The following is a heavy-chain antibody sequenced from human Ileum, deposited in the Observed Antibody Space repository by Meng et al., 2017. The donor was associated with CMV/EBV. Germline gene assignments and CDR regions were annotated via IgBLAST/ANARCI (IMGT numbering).Heavy chain of an antibody. D-gene: IGHD2-15*01. CDR1: GFTFRSYS. CDR2: ISGSSSYI. Sequence: GESLKISCAASGFTFRSYSMNWVRQAPGKGLEWVSSISGSSSYIYYADSVKGRFTISRDNAKNSLYLQMNSLRAEDTAVYYCARGYSRFDPWGQGTMVTVYS. CDR3: ARGYSRFDP. J-gene: IGHJ5*02. V-gene: IGHV3-21*01.